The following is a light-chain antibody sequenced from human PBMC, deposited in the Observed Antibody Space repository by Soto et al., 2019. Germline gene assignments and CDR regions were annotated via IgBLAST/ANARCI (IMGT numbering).Light chain of an antibody. J-gene: IGLJ1*01. CDR2: EVS. Sequence: QSVLTQPAAVSGSPGQSITISCTGTSSDVGGYNYVSWSQQHPGKAPKLMIYEVSNRPSGVSNRFSGSKSGNTASLTISGLQAEDEADYYCSSYTTTTTYVFGTGNKVTVL. CDR3: SSYTTTTTYV. V-gene: IGLV2-14*01. CDR1: SSDVGGYNY.